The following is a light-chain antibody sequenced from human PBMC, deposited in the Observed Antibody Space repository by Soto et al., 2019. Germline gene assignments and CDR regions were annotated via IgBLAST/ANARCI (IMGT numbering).Light chain of an antibody. J-gene: IGKJ2*01. CDR1: QSIRRS. CDR3: QQSYSTPST. V-gene: IGKV1-39*01. CDR2: AAS. Sequence: DIQMTQSPSSLSASVGDRVTLTCRASQSIRRSLNWYQQKPGKAPNLLIYAASSLQSGVPSRFSGSGSGTDFALTISTLQPEDFATYFCQQSYSTPSTFGQGTKLEIK.